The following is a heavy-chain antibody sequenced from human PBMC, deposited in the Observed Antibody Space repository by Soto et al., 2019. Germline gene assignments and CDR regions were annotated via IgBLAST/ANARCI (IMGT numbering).Heavy chain of an antibody. CDR2: ISAYNGNT. CDR1: GYTFTSYG. V-gene: IGHV1-18*01. CDR3: ARDPLSVDYDSSGYYPSDAFDI. D-gene: IGHD3-22*01. J-gene: IGHJ3*02. Sequence: QVQLVQSGAEVKKPGASVKVSCKASGYTFTSYGISWVRQAPGQGLEWMGWISAYNGNTNYAQKLQGRVIMTTDTSTSTAYMELRSLRSDDTAVYYCARDPLSVDYDSSGYYPSDAFDIWGQGTMVTVSS.